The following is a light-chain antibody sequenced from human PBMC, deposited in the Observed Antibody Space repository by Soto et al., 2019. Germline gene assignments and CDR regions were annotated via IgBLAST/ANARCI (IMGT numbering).Light chain of an antibody. V-gene: IGLV2-14*01. CDR2: DVG. J-gene: IGLJ1*01. CDR3: NSYRTVSTYV. CDR1: SNNIGGYNF. Sequence: QYALTQPASVSGSPGQSITIACTGTSNNIGGYNFVSWYQQHPGKAPKLLIYDVGNRPSGVSNRFSGSKSGNTASLTISGLQAEDEAHYYCNSYRTVSTYVFGTGTKLTVL.